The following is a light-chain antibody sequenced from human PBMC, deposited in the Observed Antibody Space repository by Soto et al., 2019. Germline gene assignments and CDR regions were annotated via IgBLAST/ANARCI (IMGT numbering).Light chain of an antibody. J-gene: IGLJ1*01. Sequence: QSALPQPPSVSGSPGQSVTISFTGTSSDVGSYNGVSWYQQPPGTAPKLMIYDVSNRPSGVPDRFSGSKSGNTASLTISGLQAEDEGDYYCSSYTSSSTYVFGTGTKVTVL. CDR3: SSYTSSSTYV. CDR2: DVS. V-gene: IGLV2-18*02. CDR1: SSDVGSYNG.